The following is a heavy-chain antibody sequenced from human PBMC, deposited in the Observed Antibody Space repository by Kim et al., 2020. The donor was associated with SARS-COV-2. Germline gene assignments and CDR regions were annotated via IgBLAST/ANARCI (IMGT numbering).Heavy chain of an antibody. J-gene: IGHJ6*03. CDR3: AKDRGMLYGPYYMDG. CDR1: GFTFSSYG. CDR2: ISYDGSNK. V-gene: IGHV3-30*18. Sequence: GGSLRLSCAASGFTFSSYGMHWVRQAPGKGLEWVAVISYDGSNKYYADSVKGRFTISRDNSKNTLYLQMNSLRAEDTAVYYCAKDRGMLYGPYYMDGWG. D-gene: IGHD2-8*01.